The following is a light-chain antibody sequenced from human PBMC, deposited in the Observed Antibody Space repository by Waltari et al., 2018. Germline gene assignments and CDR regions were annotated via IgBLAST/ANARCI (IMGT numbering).Light chain of an antibody. CDR1: QSPLHTNGYNY. Sequence: DIVMTQSPLSLPVTPGEPASISCRSSQSPLHTNGYNYLDWYLQKPGQSPQLLIYLGSNRASGVPAKFSGSGSGTDFTLKISRVEAEDVGVYYCMQALHTPRFTFGPGTKVDIK. CDR2: LGS. V-gene: IGKV2-28*01. J-gene: IGKJ3*01. CDR3: MQALHTPRFT.